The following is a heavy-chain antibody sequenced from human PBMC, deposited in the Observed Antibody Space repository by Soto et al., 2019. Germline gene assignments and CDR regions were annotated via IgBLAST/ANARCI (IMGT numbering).Heavy chain of an antibody. Sequence: SETLSLTCSVSGGSISSGTYYWSWIRLRPGKGLEWIGYIYHRGSTHYNPSLRSRVTISVDTSKDQFSLKLTSVTAADAAVYFCARRHDNPDWFEPWGQGTLVTVSS. J-gene: IGHJ5*02. D-gene: IGHD1-1*01. CDR1: GGSISSGTYY. CDR2: IYHRGST. CDR3: ARRHDNPDWFEP. V-gene: IGHV4-31*03.